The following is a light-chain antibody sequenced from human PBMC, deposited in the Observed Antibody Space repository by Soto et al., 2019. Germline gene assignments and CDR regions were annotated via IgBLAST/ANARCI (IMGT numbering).Light chain of an antibody. V-gene: IGKV3-11*01. J-gene: IGKJ5*01. Sequence: EIVFTQSPGTLAFSPGKIATLSCRASQCVSNFLAWYQQKPGQAPRLLIHDTSNRATGIPARFSGSGSGTDFTLTINNLDPEDFAVYYCQKRSNWPINFGQGTRLEI. CDR2: DTS. CDR3: QKRSNWPIN. CDR1: QCVSNF.